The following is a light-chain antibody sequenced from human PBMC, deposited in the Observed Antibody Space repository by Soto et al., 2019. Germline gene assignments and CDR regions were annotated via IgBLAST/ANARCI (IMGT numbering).Light chain of an antibody. CDR3: SSYTISRTLWV. J-gene: IGLJ3*02. CDR2: EVS. CDR1: SSDVGGYNY. V-gene: IGLV2-14*01. Sequence: QSVLTQPASVSGSPGQSITISCTGTSSDVGGYNYVSWYQQHPGKAPKLMIYEVSNRPSGVSNRFSGSKSGNTASLTISGLQAEDEADYYCSSYTISRTLWVFGGGTKVTVL.